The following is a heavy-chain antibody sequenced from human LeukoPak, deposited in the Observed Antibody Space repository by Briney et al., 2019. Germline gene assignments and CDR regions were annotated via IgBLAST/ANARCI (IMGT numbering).Heavy chain of an antibody. Sequence: PSETLSLTCTVSGGSISSDYWTWIRQPPGKGLEWIGYIYYSGSTNYNPSLKSRVTISVDTSKNQFSLKPSSVTAADTAVYYCARVAGYTSMITVYYFDYWGQGTLVTVSS. CDR3: ARVAGYTSMITVYYFDY. CDR2: IYYSGST. J-gene: IGHJ4*02. V-gene: IGHV4-59*01. CDR1: GGSISSDY. D-gene: IGHD5-18*01.